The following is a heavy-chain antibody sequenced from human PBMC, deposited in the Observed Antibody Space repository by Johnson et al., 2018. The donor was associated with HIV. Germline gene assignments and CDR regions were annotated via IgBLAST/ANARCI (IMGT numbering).Heavy chain of an antibody. J-gene: IGHJ3*01. CDR2: ITSKANRGTT. D-gene: IGHD4-23*01. V-gene: IGHV3-49*03. CDR3: VRDRGTVGIWSDAFDV. Sequence: EVQLVESGGGLVQPGRSLRLSCSTSGFVFGDCAMSWFRQAPGKGLEWVGFITSKANRGTTEYAASVKGRFTISRDNAKNSLYLQMNSLRGEDSAVYYCVRDRGTVGIWSDAFDVWGQGTVVTVSS. CDR1: GFVFGDCA.